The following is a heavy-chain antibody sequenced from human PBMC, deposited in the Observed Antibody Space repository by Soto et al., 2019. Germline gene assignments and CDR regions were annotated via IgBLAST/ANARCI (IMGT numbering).Heavy chain of an antibody. CDR3: AREDGVVGSSSAFDH. Sequence: EVQVVESGGGLVKPGGSLRLSCVFSGFTFSTYTMNWVRQAPGKGLEWVSSINGRSTYVYYADSVKGRFTISRDNAKNSLYLQMNRLRAEDTAIYYCAREDGVVGSSSAFDHWGLGTLVTVSS. D-gene: IGHD1-26*01. CDR2: INGRSTYV. V-gene: IGHV3-21*01. CDR1: GFTFSTYT. J-gene: IGHJ4*02.